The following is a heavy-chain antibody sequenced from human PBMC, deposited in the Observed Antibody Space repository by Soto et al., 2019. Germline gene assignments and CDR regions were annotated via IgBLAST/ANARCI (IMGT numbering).Heavy chain of an antibody. CDR3: ARGGDEGGVFDY. J-gene: IGHJ4*02. V-gene: IGHV4-31*03. Sequence: QVQLQESGPGLVKPSQTLSLTCTVSGGSISSGGYYCSWIRQHPGKGLEWIGYIYYSGSTYYNPSLKSRVTISVDTSKNQFSLKLSSVTAADTAVYYCARGGDEGGVFDYWGQGTLVTVSS. CDR2: IYYSGST. D-gene: IGHD4-17*01. CDR1: GGSISSGGYY.